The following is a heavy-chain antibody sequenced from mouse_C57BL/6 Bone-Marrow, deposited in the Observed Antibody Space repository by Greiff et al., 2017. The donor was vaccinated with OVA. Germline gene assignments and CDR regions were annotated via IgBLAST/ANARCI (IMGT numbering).Heavy chain of an antibody. D-gene: IGHD4-1*01. Sequence: EVKVEESGGGLVQPGGSMKLSCVASGFTFSNYWMNWVRQSPEKGLEWVAQIRLKSDNYATHYAESVKGRFTISRDDSKSSVYLQMNNLRAEDTGIYYCTRTGTHYYAMDYWGQGTSVTVSS. CDR1: GFTFSNYW. CDR3: TRTGTHYYAMDY. V-gene: IGHV6-3*01. J-gene: IGHJ4*01. CDR2: IRLKSDNYAT.